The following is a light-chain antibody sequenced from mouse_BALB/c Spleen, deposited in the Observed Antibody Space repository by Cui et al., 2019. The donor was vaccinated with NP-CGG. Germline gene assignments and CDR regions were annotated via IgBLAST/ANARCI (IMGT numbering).Light chain of an antibody. CDR3: ALWYSNHWV. Sequence: QAAVTQEAALTTSPGETVTLTCRSSTGAVTTSNYANWVREKPEHLFTGLIGGTNNRTPGVPARFSGSLIGDKAALTITGAQTEDEAIYFCALWYSNHWVFGGGTKLTVL. CDR2: GTN. CDR1: TGAVTTSNY. V-gene: IGLV1*01. J-gene: IGLJ1*01.